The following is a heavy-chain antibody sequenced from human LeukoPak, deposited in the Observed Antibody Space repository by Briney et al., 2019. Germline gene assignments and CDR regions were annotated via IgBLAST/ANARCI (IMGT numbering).Heavy chain of an antibody. J-gene: IGHJ4*02. D-gene: IGHD6-19*01. Sequence: GGSLRLSCAASGFTFDDYAMHWVRHAPGKGLEWVSGISWNSGSIGYADSVKGRFTISRDNAKNSLYLQMNSLRAEDTALYYCAKGLQWLAEFDYWGQGTLVTVSS. CDR1: GFTFDDYA. V-gene: IGHV3-9*01. CDR2: ISWNSGSI. CDR3: AKGLQWLAEFDY.